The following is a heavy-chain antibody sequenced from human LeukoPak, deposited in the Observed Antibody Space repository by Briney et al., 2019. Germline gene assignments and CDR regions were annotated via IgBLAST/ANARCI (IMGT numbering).Heavy chain of an antibody. CDR3: ARRPGEYGGNDFDY. Sequence: SETLSLTCTVSGGSISSSSYYWGWIRQPPGKGLEWIGSIYYTGSTHYNPSLKSRVTISVDTSKNQFSLKLSPVTAADTAVYYCARRPGEYGGNDFDYWGQGTLVTVSS. CDR2: IYYTGST. D-gene: IGHD4/OR15-4a*01. V-gene: IGHV4-39*01. J-gene: IGHJ4*02. CDR1: GGSISSSSYY.